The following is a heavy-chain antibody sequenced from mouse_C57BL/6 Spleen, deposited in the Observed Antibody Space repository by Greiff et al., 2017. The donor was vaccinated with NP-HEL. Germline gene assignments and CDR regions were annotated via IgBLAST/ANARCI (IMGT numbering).Heavy chain of an antibody. D-gene: IGHD1-1*01. CDR2: ISNGGGST. CDR3: ARQGSSYGYFDY. V-gene: IGHV5-12*01. J-gene: IGHJ2*01. CDR1: GFTFSDYY. Sequence: EVQLVESGGGLEQPGGSLKLSCAASGFTFSDYYMYWVRQTPEKRLEWVAYISNGGGSTYYPDTVKGRFTISRDNAKNTLYLQMSRLKSEDAAMYYCARQGSSYGYFDYWGQGTTLTVSS.